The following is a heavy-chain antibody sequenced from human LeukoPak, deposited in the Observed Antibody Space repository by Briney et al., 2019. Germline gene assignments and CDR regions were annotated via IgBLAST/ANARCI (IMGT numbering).Heavy chain of an antibody. Sequence: ASVKVSCKASGYTFTSYYMHWVRQAPGQGLEWMGIINPSGGSTSYAQKFQGRVTMTRDTSTSTVYMELSSLRSEDTAVYYCARGIQLWDYYYYYYYMDVWGKGTTVTVSS. V-gene: IGHV1-46*01. CDR1: GYTFTSYY. CDR2: INPSGGST. D-gene: IGHD5-18*01. J-gene: IGHJ6*03. CDR3: ARGIQLWDYYYYYYYMDV.